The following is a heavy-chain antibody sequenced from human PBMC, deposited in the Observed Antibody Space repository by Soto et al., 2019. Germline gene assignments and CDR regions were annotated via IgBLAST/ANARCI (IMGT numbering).Heavy chain of an antibody. D-gene: IGHD1-26*01. CDR3: ARYGGTYYVY. J-gene: IGHJ4*02. V-gene: IGHV4-59*01. CDR2: ISYSGST. CDR1: GGSISYYY. Sequence: SETLSLTRTVSGGSISYYYWSWIRQPPGKGLEWIGFISYSGSTSYNPSLKSRVTMTVDTSKRQFSLKLTSVTAADTAVYYCARYGGTYYVYWGQGALVTVSS.